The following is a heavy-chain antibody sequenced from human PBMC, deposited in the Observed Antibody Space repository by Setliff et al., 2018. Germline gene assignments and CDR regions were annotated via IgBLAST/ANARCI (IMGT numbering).Heavy chain of an antibody. Sequence: SQTLSLTCTVSGGSISPYFWSWIRQPPGKGLEWIGYIYHNGNTNFNPSLKTRVTMSVDTSKNQFALNLRSVTAADTAVYYCVRDRTAYSYGLDVWGQGTTVTVSS. CDR3: VRDRTAYSYGLDV. D-gene: IGHD5-18*01. CDR2: IYHNGNT. J-gene: IGHJ6*02. V-gene: IGHV4-59*01. CDR1: GGSISPYF.